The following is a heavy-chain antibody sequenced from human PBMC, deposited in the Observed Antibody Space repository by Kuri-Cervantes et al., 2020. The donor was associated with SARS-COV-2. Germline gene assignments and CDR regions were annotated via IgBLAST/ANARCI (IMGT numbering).Heavy chain of an antibody. Sequence: GESLKISCAASGFTFSSYEMNWVRQAPGKGLEWVSYISSSGSTIYYADSVKGRFTISRDNAKNSLYLQMNSLRAEDTAVYYCRIYFLEWSLDYWGQGTLVTVSS. CDR2: ISSSGSTI. CDR3: RIYFLEWSLDY. V-gene: IGHV3-48*03. D-gene: IGHD3-3*01. J-gene: IGHJ4*02. CDR1: GFTFSSYE.